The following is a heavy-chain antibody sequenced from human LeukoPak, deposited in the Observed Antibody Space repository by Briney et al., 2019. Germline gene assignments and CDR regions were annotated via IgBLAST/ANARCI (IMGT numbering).Heavy chain of an antibody. D-gene: IGHD6-25*01. V-gene: IGHV1-46*01. CDR3: ARNSPPRQRRVYYYYGMDV. CDR1: GYTFTSYY. J-gene: IGHJ6*02. CDR2: INPSGGST. Sequence: GASVKVSCKASGYTFTSYYMHWVRQAPGQGLEWMGIINPSGGSTSYAQKFQGRVTISADKSTSTAYMELSSLRSEDTAVYYCARNSPPRQRRVYYYYGMDVWGQGTTVTVSS.